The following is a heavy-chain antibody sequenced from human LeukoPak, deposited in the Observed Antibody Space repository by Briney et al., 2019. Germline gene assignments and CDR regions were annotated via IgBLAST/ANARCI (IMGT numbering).Heavy chain of an antibody. Sequence: ASVKVSCKASGYTFTSYGISWVRQAPGQGLEWMGWISAYNGNTNYAQKLQSRVTMTTDTSTSTAYMELRSLRSDDTAVYYCARDVPGYYDFWSGYLYNQDPYGMDVWGQGTTVTVSS. D-gene: IGHD3-3*01. V-gene: IGHV1-18*01. CDR2: ISAYNGNT. CDR3: ARDVPGYYDFWSGYLYNQDPYGMDV. J-gene: IGHJ6*02. CDR1: GYTFTSYG.